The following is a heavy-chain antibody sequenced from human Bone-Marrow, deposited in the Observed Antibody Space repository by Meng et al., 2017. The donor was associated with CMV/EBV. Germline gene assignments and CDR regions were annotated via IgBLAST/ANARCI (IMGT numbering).Heavy chain of an antibody. CDR3: AREDGGGVVVIEQYFQH. J-gene: IGHJ1*01. CDR1: GFTFGDYA. CDR2: IRSKAYGGTT. V-gene: IGHV3-49*04. D-gene: IGHD2-21*01. Sequence: GGSLRLSCTASGFTFGDYAMSWVRQAPGKGLEWVGFIRSKAYGGTTEYAASVKGRFTISRDNAKNSLYLQMNSLRAEDTAVYYCAREDGGGVVVIEQYFQHWGQGTLVTVSS.